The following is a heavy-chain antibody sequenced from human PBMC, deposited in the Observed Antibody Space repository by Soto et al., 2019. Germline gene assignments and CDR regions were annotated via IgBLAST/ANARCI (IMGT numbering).Heavy chain of an antibody. J-gene: IGHJ5*02. D-gene: IGHD4-17*01. V-gene: IGHV3-23*01. CDR2: ISGSGGST. Sequence: EVQLLESGGGLVQPGGSLRLSCAASGFTFSSYALSWVRQAPGKGLEWVSAISGSGGSTYYADSVKGRFTISRDNSKNTLYLQMNSLRAEDTAVYYCAKGGGLHVYGDYLWGQGTLVTVSS. CDR3: AKGGGLHVYGDYL. CDR1: GFTFSSYA.